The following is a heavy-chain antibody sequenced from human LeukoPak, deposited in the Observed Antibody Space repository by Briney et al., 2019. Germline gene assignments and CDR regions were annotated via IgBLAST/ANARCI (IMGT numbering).Heavy chain of an antibody. Sequence: PGGALRLSCSASGFSFASYCMHLVRQPPGQGLEGVTLLAYDGTNKQYADSVKGRFTISRDTSKNTVSLQMNSLRAEDTAVYYCAGDKTTGGWYEFDYWGQGTLVTVSS. CDR3: AGDKTTGGWYEFDY. CDR2: LAYDGTNK. CDR1: GFSFASYC. V-gene: IGHV3-30*14. J-gene: IGHJ4*02. D-gene: IGHD6-19*01.